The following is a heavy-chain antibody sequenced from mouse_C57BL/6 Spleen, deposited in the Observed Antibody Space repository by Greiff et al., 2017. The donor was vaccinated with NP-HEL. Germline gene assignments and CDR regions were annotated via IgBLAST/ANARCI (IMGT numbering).Heavy chain of an antibody. J-gene: IGHJ1*03. CDR1: GFSLSTSGMG. CDR3: ARRAPFLGSSSHWYFDV. V-gene: IGHV8-12*01. CDR2: IYWDDDR. Sequence: QVTLKESGPGILQSSQTLSLSCSFSGFSLSTSGMGVSWIRQPSGKGLEWLAHIYWDDDRRYNPSLKSRPTISKNTSRNQVFPQITSVDTADTATYYCARRAPFLGSSSHWYFDVWGTGTTVTVAS. D-gene: IGHD1-1*01.